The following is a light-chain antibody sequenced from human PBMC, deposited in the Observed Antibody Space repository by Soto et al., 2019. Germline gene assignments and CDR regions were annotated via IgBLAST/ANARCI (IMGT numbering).Light chain of an antibody. CDR2: AAS. CDR3: QQINSYPNT. Sequence: DIQLTQSPSFLSASVGDRVTITCRASQGINSYLAWYQQKPGKVPKLLIYAASTLQSGVPSRFSGSGSGTEFTLTISSLQPEDFATYYCQQINSYPNTFGQGTRLEI. V-gene: IGKV1-9*01. CDR1: QGINSY. J-gene: IGKJ5*01.